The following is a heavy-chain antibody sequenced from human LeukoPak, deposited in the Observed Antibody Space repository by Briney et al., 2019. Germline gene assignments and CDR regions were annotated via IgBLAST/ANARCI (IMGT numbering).Heavy chain of an antibody. CDR1: GGSISSYY. Sequence: PSETLSLTCTVSGGSISSYYWSWIRQPAGKGLEWIGRIYTSGSTNYNPSLKSRVTISVDTSKNQFSLKLSSVTAADTAVYYCARDQQQLYADGAFDIWGQGTMVTVSS. J-gene: IGHJ3*02. CDR2: IYTSGST. V-gene: IGHV4-4*07. D-gene: IGHD6-13*01. CDR3: ARDQQQLYADGAFDI.